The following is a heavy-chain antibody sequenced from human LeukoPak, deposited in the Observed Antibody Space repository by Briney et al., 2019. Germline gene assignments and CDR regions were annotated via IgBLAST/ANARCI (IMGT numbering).Heavy chain of an antibody. J-gene: IGHJ4*02. CDR1: GFTFSSYA. CDR3: AKDGGYVPYCSSTSCYIDY. D-gene: IGHD2-2*01. CDR2: ISGSGGST. Sequence: GGSLRLSCAASGFTFSSYAMSWVRQAPGKGLEWVSAISGSGGSTYYADSVKGRFTISRDNFKNTLYLQMNSLRAEDTAVYYCAKDGGYVPYCSSTSCYIDYWGQGTLVTVSS. V-gene: IGHV3-23*01.